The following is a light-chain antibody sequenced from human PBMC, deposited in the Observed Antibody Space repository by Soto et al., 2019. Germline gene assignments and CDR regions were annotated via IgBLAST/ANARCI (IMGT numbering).Light chain of an antibody. CDR3: MQDLETPFT. V-gene: IGKV2-28*01. CDR2: FGS. Sequence: DVVMSQSPLSLPVTPGESASISCRSSQSLLHVNGYNHLDWYVQKPGQSPQLLIYFGSIRASGVPVRFSGSGSDTDFTLKISRVEAEDVGVYYSMQDLETPFTFGPGTTVDIK. J-gene: IGKJ3*01. CDR1: QSLLHVNGYNH.